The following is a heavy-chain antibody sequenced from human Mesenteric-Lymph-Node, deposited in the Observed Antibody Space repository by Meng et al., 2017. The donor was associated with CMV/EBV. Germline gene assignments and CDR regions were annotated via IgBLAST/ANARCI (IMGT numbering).Heavy chain of an antibody. V-gene: IGHV1-69*05. CDR2: IIPIFGTA. J-gene: IGHJ4*02. Sequence: KASGGTFSRYASSWVRQAPGQGLEWMGGIIPIFGTANYAQKFQGRVTITTDESTSTAYMELSSLRSEDTAVYYCARGYSSSWYYFDYWGQGTLVTVSS. CDR3: ARGYSSSWYYFDY. D-gene: IGHD6-13*01. CDR1: GGTFSRYA.